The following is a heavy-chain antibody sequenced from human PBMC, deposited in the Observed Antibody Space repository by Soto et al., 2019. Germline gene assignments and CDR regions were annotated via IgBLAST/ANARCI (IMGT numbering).Heavy chain of an antibody. D-gene: IGHD6-13*01. V-gene: IGHV4-61*01. CDR1: RGSVRSGTYY. CDR3: ARDYGASWYNLDY. J-gene: IGHJ4*02. Sequence: SETLSLTCTVSRGSVRSGTYYWSWIRQPPGKGLEWIGNIYHSGSTKYNPSLGSRVTIPVDKSKNQFSLKLSSVTAADTAVYYCARDYGASWYNLDYWGQGTLVTVSS. CDR2: IYHSGST.